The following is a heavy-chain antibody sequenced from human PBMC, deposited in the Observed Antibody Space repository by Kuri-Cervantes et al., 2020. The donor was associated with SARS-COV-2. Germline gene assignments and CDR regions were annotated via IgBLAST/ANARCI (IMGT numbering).Heavy chain of an antibody. CDR3: ARAESETGHTLYFDS. V-gene: IGHV1-2*02. D-gene: IGHD7-27*01. J-gene: IGHJ4*02. CDR2: INPNFGGT. Sequence: ASVKVSCKASGYTFTSYGISWVRQAPGRGLEWMGWINPNFGGTNYAQEFQGRVTMTRDTSISTAYMNLSSLRSDDTAVYYCARAESETGHTLYFDSWGQGTLVTVS. CDR1: GYTFTSYG.